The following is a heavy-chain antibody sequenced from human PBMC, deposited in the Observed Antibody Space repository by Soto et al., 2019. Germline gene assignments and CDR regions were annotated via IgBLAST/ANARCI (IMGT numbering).Heavy chain of an antibody. CDR3: TPEGTGFDY. V-gene: IGHV3-73*02. CDR1: GFTFSGSA. CDR2: IRSKANSYAT. Sequence: EVQLVESGGGLVQPGGSLKLSCAASGFTFSGSAMHWVRQASGKGLEWVGRIRSKANSYATAYAPSVKGRFTVSRDDSRNTTYQQLNSLKSEDTAVYYCTPEGTGFDYWGQGTLVTVSS. D-gene: IGHD1-1*01. J-gene: IGHJ4*02.